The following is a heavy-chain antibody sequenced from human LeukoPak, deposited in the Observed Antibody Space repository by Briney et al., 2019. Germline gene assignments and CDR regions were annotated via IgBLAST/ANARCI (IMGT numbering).Heavy chain of an antibody. Sequence: GGSLRLSCAASGFTFSSYAMSWVRQAPGEGLEWVSAISGSGGSTYYADSVKGRFTISRDNSKNTLYLQMNSLRAEDTAVYYCAKDLRHCSSTSCYDPSAFDIWGQGTMVTVSS. CDR3: AKDLRHCSSTSCYDPSAFDI. V-gene: IGHV3-23*01. J-gene: IGHJ3*02. CDR2: ISGSGGST. CDR1: GFTFSSYA. D-gene: IGHD2-2*01.